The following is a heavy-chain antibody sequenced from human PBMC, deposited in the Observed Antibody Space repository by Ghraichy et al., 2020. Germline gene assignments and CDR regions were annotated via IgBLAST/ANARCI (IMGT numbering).Heavy chain of an antibody. CDR1: GGSISSYY. CDR2: IYTSGST. Sequence: SQTLSLTCTVSGGSISSYYWSWIRQPAGKGLEWIGRIYTSGSTNYNPSLKSRVTMSVDTSKNQFSLKLSSVTAADTAVYYCARDGPSYQRITMVRGVPLPFDYWGQGTLVTVSS. V-gene: IGHV4-4*07. D-gene: IGHD3-10*01. CDR3: ARDGPSYQRITMVRGVPLPFDY. J-gene: IGHJ4*02.